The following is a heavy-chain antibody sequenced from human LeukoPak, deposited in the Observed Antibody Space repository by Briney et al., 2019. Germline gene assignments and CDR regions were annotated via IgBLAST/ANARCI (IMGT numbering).Heavy chain of an antibody. CDR1: GFTFSSYA. D-gene: IGHD2-2*01. Sequence: PGGSLRLSCAASGFTFSSYAMSWVRQAPGKGLEWVSAISGSGGSTYYADSVKGRFTISRDNSKNTLYLQMNSLRAEDTAGYYCAKEGLYCSSTSCSWFDPWGQGTLVTVSS. CDR3: AKEGLYCSSTSCSWFDP. CDR2: ISGSGGST. J-gene: IGHJ5*02. V-gene: IGHV3-23*01.